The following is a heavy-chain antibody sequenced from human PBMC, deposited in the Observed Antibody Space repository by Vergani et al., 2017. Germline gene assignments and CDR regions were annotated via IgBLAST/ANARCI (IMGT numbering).Heavy chain of an antibody. Sequence: QLLESGGGLIQPGGSLRLSCAASGFTFNSYAMTWVRPAPGKGLEWVSGINNNGGSTYYADSVKGRFTISRDNSKNTLYLQKTDLRAEDTATYYCTKVCGSTSCPYGVGAFDVWGHGTMVTVSS. CDR2: INNNGGST. CDR3: TKVCGSTSCPYGVGAFDV. CDR1: GFTFNSYA. J-gene: IGHJ3*01. D-gene: IGHD2-2*01. V-gene: IGHV3-23*01.